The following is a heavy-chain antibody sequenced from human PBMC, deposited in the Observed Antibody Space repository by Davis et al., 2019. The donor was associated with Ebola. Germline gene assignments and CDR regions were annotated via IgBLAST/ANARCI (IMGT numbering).Heavy chain of an antibody. CDR3: AKLNTVTTWPVVGY. J-gene: IGHJ4*02. Sequence: PGGSLRLSCVASGFTFSSYAMSWVRQAPGKGLEWVSAIDGGDGSTYYADSVKGRFTISRDNSKNTLYLQMNSLRAEDTAVYYCAKLNTVTTWPVVGYWGQGTLVTVSS. CDR2: IDGGDGST. D-gene: IGHD4-11*01. V-gene: IGHV3-23*01. CDR1: GFTFSSYA.